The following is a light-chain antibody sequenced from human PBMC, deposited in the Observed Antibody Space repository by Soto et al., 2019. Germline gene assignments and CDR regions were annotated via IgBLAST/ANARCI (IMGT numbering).Light chain of an antibody. Sequence: EFVLAQCPGTLSLSPGERATLSCRASQSVGSNSLAWYQQKPGQAPRILIYGASTRATGIPDRFSGSGSGTDFTLTISRREPEDFAVYYCQQYGSSPPLTFGGGTKVEIK. CDR3: QQYGSSPPLT. J-gene: IGKJ4*01. CDR1: QSVGSNS. V-gene: IGKV3-20*01. CDR2: GAS.